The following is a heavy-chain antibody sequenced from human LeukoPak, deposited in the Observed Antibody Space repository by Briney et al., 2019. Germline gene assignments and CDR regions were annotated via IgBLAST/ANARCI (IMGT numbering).Heavy chain of an antibody. Sequence: GASVKVSCKASGYTFTGYYMHWVRQAPGQGLEWMGWINPNSGGTNYAQKFQGWVTMTRDTSISTAYMELSRLRSDDTAVYYCAREATSLGVVKGFDPWGQGTLVTVSS. D-gene: IGHD3-3*01. CDR1: GYTFTGYY. V-gene: IGHV1-2*04. J-gene: IGHJ5*02. CDR2: INPNSGGT. CDR3: AREATSLGVVKGFDP.